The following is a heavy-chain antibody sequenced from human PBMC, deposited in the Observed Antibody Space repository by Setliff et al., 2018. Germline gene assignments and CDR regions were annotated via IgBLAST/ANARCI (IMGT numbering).Heavy chain of an antibody. Sequence: ASVKVSCKTSGYSFTNYGINWVRQAPGQGLEWMGWNSVYAREFQGRVTTTIDTPTSTAYMELRSLRSDGTAVYYCARGPPDFVVVPAAAKFDYWGPGTLVTVSS. CDR2: NSV. J-gene: IGHJ4*02. CDR3: ARGPPDFVVVPAAAKFDY. V-gene: IGHV1-18*01. D-gene: IGHD2-2*01. CDR1: GYSFTNYG.